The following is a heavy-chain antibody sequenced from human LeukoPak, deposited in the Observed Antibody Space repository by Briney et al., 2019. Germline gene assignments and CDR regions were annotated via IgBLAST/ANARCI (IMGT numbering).Heavy chain of an antibody. V-gene: IGHV3-30*18. CDR2: ISYDGRNE. J-gene: IGHJ6*02. CDR3: AKDRRMMSSYYGMDV. CDR1: GFTFWSYG. D-gene: IGHD3-16*01. Sequence: PGGSLRLSCAASGFTFWSYGMHWVRQAPGKGLEWVAVISYDGRNENYADSGKGRITISRDNSKNTLYMKMNSLRAEDTAVYYCAKDRRMMSSYYGMDVWGQGTTVTVSS.